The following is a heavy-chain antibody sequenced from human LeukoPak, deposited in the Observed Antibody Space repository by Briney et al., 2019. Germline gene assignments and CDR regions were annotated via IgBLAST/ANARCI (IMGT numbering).Heavy chain of an antibody. CDR3: ARGVSSSWYRPHFQH. Sequence: SETLSLTCTVSAYSISSGSYWGWIRQPPGQGLEWIGIINHSGSTDYNPSLKSRVTISVDTSKNQFSLKLSSVTAADTAVYYCARGVSSSWYRPHFQHWGQGTLVTVSS. CDR1: AYSISSGSY. V-gene: IGHV4-38-2*02. J-gene: IGHJ1*01. CDR2: INHSGST. D-gene: IGHD6-13*01.